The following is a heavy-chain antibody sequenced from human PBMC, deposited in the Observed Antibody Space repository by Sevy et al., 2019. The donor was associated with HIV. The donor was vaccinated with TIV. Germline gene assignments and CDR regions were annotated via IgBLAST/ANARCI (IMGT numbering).Heavy chain of an antibody. Sequence: GESLKISCTASGFTFGDYCMSWVRQAPGKGLEWVAFLKSDVYGGTVDHAASVRGRFVISRDDSKTIAYLQMNDLKTEDTGVYYCTRWKAALSILDYWGQGALVTVSS. V-gene: IGHV3-49*04. CDR3: TRWKAALSILDY. CDR2: LKSDVYGGTV. J-gene: IGHJ4*02. D-gene: IGHD6-13*01. CDR1: GFTFGDYC.